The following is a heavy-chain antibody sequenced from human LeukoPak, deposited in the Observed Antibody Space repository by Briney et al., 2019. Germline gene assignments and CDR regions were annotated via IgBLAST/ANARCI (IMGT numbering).Heavy chain of an antibody. CDR3: ARRNYGDRHYDY. D-gene: IGHD4-17*01. Sequence: SETLSLTCTVSGYSISSGYYWGWIRQPPGKGLEWIGEINHSGSTNYNPSLKSRVTISVDTSKNQFSLKLSSVTAADTAVYYCARRNYGDRHYDYWGQGTLVTVSS. CDR1: GYSISSGYY. V-gene: IGHV4-38-2*02. J-gene: IGHJ4*02. CDR2: INHSGST.